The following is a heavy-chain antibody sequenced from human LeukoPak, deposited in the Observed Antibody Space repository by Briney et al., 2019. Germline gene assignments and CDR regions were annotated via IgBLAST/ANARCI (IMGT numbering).Heavy chain of an antibody. J-gene: IGHJ3*02. CDR2: ISWNSGSI. V-gene: IGHV3-9*01. CDR3: ARAIVGPYGAFDI. CDR1: GFTFDDYA. D-gene: IGHD1-26*01. Sequence: PGRSLRLSCAASGFTFDDYAMHWVRQAPGKGLEWVSGISWNSGSIGYADSVKGRFTISRDNAKNSLYLQMNSLRAEDTAVYYCARAIVGPYGAFDIWGQGTMVTVSS.